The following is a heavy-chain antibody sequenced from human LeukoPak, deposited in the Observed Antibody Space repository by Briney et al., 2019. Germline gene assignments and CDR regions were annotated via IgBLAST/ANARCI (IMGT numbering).Heavy chain of an antibody. V-gene: IGHV1-18*01. CDR2: ISPYNGNT. D-gene: IGHD2/OR15-2a*01. J-gene: IGHJ3*02. CDR1: GYTFTSYD. CDR3: ARDREIVIIRQGVFDI. Sequence: ASVKASCKASGYTFTSYDISWVRQAPGQGLEWMGWISPYNGNTDYAQKFQGRVTMTKDTSTSTVHMELRDLRSDDTAVYYCARDREIVIIRQGVFDIWGQGTSVTVSS.